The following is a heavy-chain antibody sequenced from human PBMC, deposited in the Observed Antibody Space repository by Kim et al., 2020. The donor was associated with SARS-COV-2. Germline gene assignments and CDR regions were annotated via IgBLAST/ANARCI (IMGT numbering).Heavy chain of an antibody. CDR2: ISAYNGNT. CDR1: GYTFTSYG. D-gene: IGHD3-9*01. CDR3: ARASDYDISAYYYYGMDV. Sequence: ASVKVSCKASGYTFTSYGISWVRQAPGQGLEWMGWISAYNGNTNYAQKLQGRVTMTTDTSTSTAYMELRSLRSDDTAVYYCARASDYDISAYYYYGMDVWGQGTTVTVSS. J-gene: IGHJ6*02. V-gene: IGHV1-18*01.